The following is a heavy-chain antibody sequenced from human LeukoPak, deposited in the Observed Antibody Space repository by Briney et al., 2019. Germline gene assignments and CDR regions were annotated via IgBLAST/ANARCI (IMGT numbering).Heavy chain of an antibody. Sequence: GGSLRLSCAASAFTFTNYAMIWVSHPPGMGLEWVSGISGSGDRTYYADSVKGRFTISRDNSKNTLYLHMSSLRAEDTAVYYCANRDGHNNRHIDYWGQGTLVTVSS. J-gene: IGHJ4*02. CDR3: ANRDGHNNRHIDY. CDR1: AFTFTNYA. CDR2: ISGSGDRT. V-gene: IGHV3-23*01. D-gene: IGHD5-24*01.